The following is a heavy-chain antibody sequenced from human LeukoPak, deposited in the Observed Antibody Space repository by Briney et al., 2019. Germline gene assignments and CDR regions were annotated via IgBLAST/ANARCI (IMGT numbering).Heavy chain of an antibody. CDR2: ISYDGGNK. CDR1: GFTFSSYA. D-gene: IGHD3-9*01. J-gene: IGHJ6*02. CDR3: ARAFRWVLRYFDWLTPYYYYGMDV. V-gene: IGHV3-30-3*01. Sequence: GGSLRLSCAASGFTFSSYAMHWVRQAPGKGLEWVAVISYDGGNKYYADSVKGRFTISRDNSKNTLYLQMNSLRAEDTAVYYCARAFRWVLRYFDWLTPYYYYGMDVWGQGTTVTVSS.